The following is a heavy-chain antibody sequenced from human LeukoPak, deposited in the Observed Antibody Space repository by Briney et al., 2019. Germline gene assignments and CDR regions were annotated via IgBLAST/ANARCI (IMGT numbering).Heavy chain of an antibody. CDR2: INDSGST. CDR3: ARGLWFGESRPYYYDY. Sequence: PSETLSLTCAVYGGSFSGYYWSWLRQPPGKGLEWIGEINDSGSTNYNPSLKSRVTISVDTYMNQFSLKLSSVTAADTAEYYCARGLWFGESRPYYYDYWGQGNLVTVST. CDR1: GGSFSGYY. D-gene: IGHD3-10*01. V-gene: IGHV4-34*01. J-gene: IGHJ4*02.